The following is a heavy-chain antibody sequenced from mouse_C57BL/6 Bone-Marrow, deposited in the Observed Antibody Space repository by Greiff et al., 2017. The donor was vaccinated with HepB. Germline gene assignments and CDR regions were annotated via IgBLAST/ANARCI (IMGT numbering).Heavy chain of an antibody. J-gene: IGHJ2*01. CDR2: IYPGDGDT. V-gene: IGHV1-80*01. D-gene: IGHD2-3*01. CDR3: ASGDGYYDYFDY. Sequence: QVQLKESGAELVKPGASVKISCKASGYSFSSYWMNWVKQRPGKGLEWIGQIYPGDGDTNYNGKFKGKATLTADKSSSTAYMQLSSLTSEDSAVYFCASGDGYYDYFDYWGQGTTLTVSS. CDR1: GYSFSSYW.